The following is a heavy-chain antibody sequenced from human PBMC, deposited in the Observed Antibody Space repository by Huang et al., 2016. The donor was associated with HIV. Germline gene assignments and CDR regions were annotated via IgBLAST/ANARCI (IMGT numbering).Heavy chain of an antibody. CDR2: IVYDGSSK. D-gene: IGHD3-10*01. J-gene: IGHJ4*02. CDR1: GFTFSNSG. V-gene: IGHV3-30*18. Sequence: QVQLVESGGGVVQPGRSLRLSCAASGFTFSNSGMHWVRQAPGQGMEGWAGIVYDGSSKQYADSVKGRFTISRDNSKNTLYLQMNSLRAEDTAVYYCAKDSGGYYSLDYFDYWGQGTLVTVSS. CDR3: AKDSGGYYSLDYFDY.